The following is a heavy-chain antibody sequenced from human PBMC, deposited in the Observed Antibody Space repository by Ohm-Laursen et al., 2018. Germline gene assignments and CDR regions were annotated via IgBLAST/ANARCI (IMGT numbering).Heavy chain of an antibody. D-gene: IGHD4-17*01. J-gene: IGHJ2*01. V-gene: IGHV3-21*01. CDR3: ARTTQYGEFIPWYFDL. Sequence: LRLSCAASGFTFSSNAMNWVRQAPGEGLEWVSSISSGSRYIHYADSVQGRFTLSRDDAKNSLYLQMNSLRAEDTALYYCARTTQYGEFIPWYFDLWGRGTLVTVSS. CDR1: GFTFSSNA. CDR2: ISSGSRYI.